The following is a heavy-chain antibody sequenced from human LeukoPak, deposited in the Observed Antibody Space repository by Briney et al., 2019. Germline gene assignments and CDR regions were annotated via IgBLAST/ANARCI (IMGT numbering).Heavy chain of an antibody. Sequence: ASVKVSCKASGGTFSSYAISWVRQARGQGLEWMGGITPIFGTANYAQKFQGRVTITTDESTSTAYMELSSLRSEDTAVYYCARGYSGSHIDYWGQGTLVTVSS. CDR2: ITPIFGTA. CDR1: GGTFSSYA. V-gene: IGHV1-69*05. CDR3: ARGYSGSHIDY. J-gene: IGHJ4*02. D-gene: IGHD1-26*01.